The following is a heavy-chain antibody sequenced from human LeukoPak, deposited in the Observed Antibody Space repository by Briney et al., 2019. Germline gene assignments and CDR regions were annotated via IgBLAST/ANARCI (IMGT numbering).Heavy chain of an antibody. CDR2: IKSKTDGGTT. Sequence: GGSLRLSCAASGSTFSNASMSWVRQAPGKGLEWVGRIKSKTDGGTTDYAAPVKGRFTISRDDSKNTLYLQMNSLKTEDTAVYYCTTKYYDFWSGKFDYWGQGTLVSVSS. V-gene: IGHV3-15*01. D-gene: IGHD3-3*01. CDR1: GSTFSNAS. J-gene: IGHJ4*02. CDR3: TTKYYDFWSGKFDY.